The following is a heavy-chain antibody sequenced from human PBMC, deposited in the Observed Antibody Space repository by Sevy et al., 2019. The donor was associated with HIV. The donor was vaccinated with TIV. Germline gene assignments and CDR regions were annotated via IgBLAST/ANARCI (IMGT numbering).Heavy chain of an antibody. V-gene: IGHV3-15*01. J-gene: IGHJ2*01. CDR1: GFTFSNAW. D-gene: IGHD3-22*01. CDR3: STGGYYYEGGGSYRRYFDL. CDR2: IKSKTDGGTT. Sequence: GESLKISCAASGFTFSNAWMTWVRQAPGKGLEWVGRIKSKTDGGTTDYAAPVKGRFTISRDDSKNTLFLQMNSLKTEDTAVYYCSTGGYYYEGGGSYRRYFDLWGRGTLVTVSS.